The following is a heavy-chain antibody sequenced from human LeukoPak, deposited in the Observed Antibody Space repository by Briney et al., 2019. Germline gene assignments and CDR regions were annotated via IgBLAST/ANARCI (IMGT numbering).Heavy chain of an antibody. Sequence: PGGSLRLSCAASGITFRIAWMSWARQAPGKGLEWVGRIKSKTEGGTTDYAAPVKGGFTISRDGSKNTLYLQMNSLNTEDTAVYYCATEDECYGATCYNAFDIWGQGTVVTVSS. CDR1: GITFRIAW. CDR3: ATEDECYGATCYNAFDI. D-gene: IGHD4/OR15-4a*01. J-gene: IGHJ3*02. V-gene: IGHV3-15*01. CDR2: IKSKTEGGTT.